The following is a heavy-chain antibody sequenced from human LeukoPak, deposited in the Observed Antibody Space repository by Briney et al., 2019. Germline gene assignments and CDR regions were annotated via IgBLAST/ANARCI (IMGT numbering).Heavy chain of an antibody. D-gene: IGHD3-10*01. CDR2: ISPSGSV. CDR3: TAVYYCAREVGRARGQLAHWYFDL. CDR1: GGSISSYY. Sequence: SETLSLTCTVSGGSISSYYWNWIRQPPGKGLEWIGRISPSGSVNYNPSLKSRVSISVDTSKNQVSLKLSSVAAADTAVAADTAVYYCAREVGRARGQLAHWYFDLWGRGTLVTVSS. V-gene: IGHV4-4*09. J-gene: IGHJ2*01.